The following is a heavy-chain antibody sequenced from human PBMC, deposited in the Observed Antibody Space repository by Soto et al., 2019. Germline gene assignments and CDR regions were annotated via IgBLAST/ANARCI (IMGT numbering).Heavy chain of an antibody. Sequence: QVQLVESGGGVVQPGRSLRLSCAASGFTFSNYAMNWVRQAPGKGLEWVAIIWYDGSDKYYADSEEGRFTIFRDNSKNTLYLQLNSLRAEDTAVYYCARGGINGWSLDCWGQGTLVTVSS. CDR1: GFTFSNYA. J-gene: IGHJ4*02. D-gene: IGHD6-19*01. CDR2: IWYDGSDK. V-gene: IGHV3-33*01. CDR3: ARGGINGWSLDC.